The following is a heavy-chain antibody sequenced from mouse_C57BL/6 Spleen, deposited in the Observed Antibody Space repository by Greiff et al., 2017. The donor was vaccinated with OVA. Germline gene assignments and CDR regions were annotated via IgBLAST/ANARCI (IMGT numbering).Heavy chain of an antibody. CDR1: GYTFTDYE. CDR2: IDPETGGT. Sequence: VQRVESGAELVRPGASVTLSCKASGYTFTDYEMHWVKQTPVHGLEWIGVIDPETGGTAYNQKFKGKAILTADKSSSTAYMELRSLTSEDSAVYYCTRPPYYGSSYVGFDVWGTGTTVTVSS. D-gene: IGHD1-1*01. V-gene: IGHV1-15*01. J-gene: IGHJ1*03. CDR3: TRPPYYGSSYVGFDV.